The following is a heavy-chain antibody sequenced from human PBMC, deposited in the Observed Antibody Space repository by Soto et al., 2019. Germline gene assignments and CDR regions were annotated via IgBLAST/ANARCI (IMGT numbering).Heavy chain of an antibody. V-gene: IGHV1-69*01. CDR2: IIPMFGTP. CDR3: ARGRDQPPVGLYFDS. CDR1: GDAFTNYI. D-gene: IGHD2-2*01. J-gene: IGHJ4*02. Sequence: QVQLVQSGAEVKKPGSSVKVSCKACGDAFTNYIFDWVRQAPGQGLEWMGGIIPMFGTPKYAQTFQDRVTISADVSTGTAYLELTSLRIDDTAVYYCARGRDQPPVGLYFDSCGEGTRVTVSS.